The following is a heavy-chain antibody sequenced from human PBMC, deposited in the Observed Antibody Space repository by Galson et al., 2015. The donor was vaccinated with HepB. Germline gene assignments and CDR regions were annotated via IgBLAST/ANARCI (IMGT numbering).Heavy chain of an antibody. V-gene: IGHV3-15*07. CDR2: IKSKTDGGTT. D-gene: IGHD3-22*01. Sequence: SLRLSCAASGFTFSNAWMNWVRQAPGKGLEWVGRIKSKTDGGTTDYAAPVKGRFTISRDDSKNTLYLQMNSLKTEDTAVYYCTTDLDYYDSFGERATTPTRDYWGQGTLVTVSS. J-gene: IGHJ4*02. CDR1: GFTFSNAW. CDR3: TTDLDYYDSFGERATTPTRDY.